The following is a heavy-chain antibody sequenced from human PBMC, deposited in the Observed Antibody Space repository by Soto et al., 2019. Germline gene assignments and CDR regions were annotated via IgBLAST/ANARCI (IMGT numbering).Heavy chain of an antibody. CDR3: AREYCSGGSCYFDY. CDR1: GFTFSSYW. D-gene: IGHD2-15*01. Sequence: PGGSLRLSCAASGFTFSSYWMSWVRQAPGKGLEWVANTKQDGSEKYYVDSVKGRFTISRDNAKNSLYLQMNSLRAEDTAVYYCAREYCSGGSCYFDYWGQGTLVTVSS. CDR2: TKQDGSEK. J-gene: IGHJ4*02. V-gene: IGHV3-7*01.